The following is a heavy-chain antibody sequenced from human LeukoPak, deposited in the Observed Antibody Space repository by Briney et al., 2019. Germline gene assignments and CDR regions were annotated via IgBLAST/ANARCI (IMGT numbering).Heavy chain of an antibody. D-gene: IGHD3-10*01. CDR3: AHSTTYGSGSYGYGY. CDR1: GFSLSTTGVG. CDR2: IYWDDGK. V-gene: IGHV2-5*02. Sequence: SGPTLVKPTQPLTLTFTFSGFSLSTTGVGVGWIRQPPGKALEWLALIYWDDGKRYSPSLKSRLTITKDTSKNQVVLTMTTMDPVDTATYYCAHSTTYGSGSYGYGYWGQGTLVTVSS. J-gene: IGHJ4*02.